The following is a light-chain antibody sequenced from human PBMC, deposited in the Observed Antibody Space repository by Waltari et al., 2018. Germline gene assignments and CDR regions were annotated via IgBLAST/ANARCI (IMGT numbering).Light chain of an antibody. CDR2: YAS. CDR3: HQSSSLPRT. J-gene: IGKJ1*01. V-gene: IGKV6-21*01. Sequence: EIVLTQSPDFQSVTPKEKVTITCRASQTNGSSLHWHQKKPDQSTKPLTKYASQSFSGVPWKLSGSGSGTDFTLTINRLEAEDASTYYCHQSSSLPRTFGQGTKVEIK. CDR1: QTNGSS.